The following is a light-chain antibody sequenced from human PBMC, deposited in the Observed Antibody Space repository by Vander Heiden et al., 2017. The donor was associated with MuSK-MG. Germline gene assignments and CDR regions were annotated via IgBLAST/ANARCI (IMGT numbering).Light chain of an antibody. CDR3: RQDRTYPHT. V-gene: IGKV1-17*01. CDR1: QGIRTD. Sequence: DIQMTQSPSSLSASVGDRVTITCRASQGIRTDLDWFQHKPGKAPRRLIFRASSLQSGVPSRFRGSGSGTEFTLTISSLQSEDFATYYCRQDRTYPHTFGHGTKVEMK. CDR2: RAS. J-gene: IGKJ3*01.